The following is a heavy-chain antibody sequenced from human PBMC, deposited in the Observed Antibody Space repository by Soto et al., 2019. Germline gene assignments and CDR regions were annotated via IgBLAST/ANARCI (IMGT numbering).Heavy chain of an antibody. Sequence: GASVKVSCKASGYTFTSYDINWVRQATGQGLEWVGWINPNSGNTGYAQKFQGRVTMTRNTSISTAYMELSSLRSEDTAVYYCASSRMGYYDFWSGWVGAFDIWGQGTMVTVSS. CDR3: ASSRMGYYDFWSGWVGAFDI. CDR1: GYTFTSYD. CDR2: INPNSGNT. J-gene: IGHJ3*02. D-gene: IGHD3-3*01. V-gene: IGHV1-8*01.